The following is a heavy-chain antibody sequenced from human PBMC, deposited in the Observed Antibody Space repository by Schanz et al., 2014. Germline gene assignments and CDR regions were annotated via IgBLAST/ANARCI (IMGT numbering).Heavy chain of an antibody. CDR1: GYTFTSYD. Sequence: QVQLIQSGAEVKKPGASVKVSCTASGYTFTSYDINWVRQAPGQGLEWLGWMNPNSGNPGFAQKFQGRVTITADRSTSTAYMELSSLRSEDTAVYYCATLDYADSVSWGQGTLVTVSS. D-gene: IGHD4-17*01. V-gene: IGHV1-8*01. CDR3: ATLDYADSVS. J-gene: IGHJ5*02. CDR2: MNPNSGNP.